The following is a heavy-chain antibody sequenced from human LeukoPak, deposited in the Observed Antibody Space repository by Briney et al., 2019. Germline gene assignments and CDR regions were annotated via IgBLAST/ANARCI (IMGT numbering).Heavy chain of an antibody. J-gene: IGHJ4*02. D-gene: IGHD3-3*01. CDR2: ISAYNGNT. CDR3: ATAGRRLFGVLIPLSFDY. Sequence: GASVKVSCKASGYTFTSYGISWVRQAPGQGLEWMGWISAYNGNTTYAQKFQGRLTMTRDMSTSTVYMELSSLRSEDTALYYCATAGRRLFGVLIPLSFDYWGQGTLVTVSS. V-gene: IGHV1-18*01. CDR1: GYTFTSYG.